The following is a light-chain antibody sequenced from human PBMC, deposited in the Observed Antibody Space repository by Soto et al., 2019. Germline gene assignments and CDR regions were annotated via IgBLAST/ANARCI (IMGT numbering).Light chain of an antibody. CDR3: QQHNIWPPYT. CDR2: GAS. V-gene: IGKV3-15*01. Sequence: EIVMTQSPATLSVSPGERATLYCNASQRISSNVAGYQQKPGEPPRLLIYGASTRASGIPARLSGSGSGTEFTHTIRGLPSEDFAVYYYQQHNIWPPYTFGQGTKLEIK. J-gene: IGKJ2*01. CDR1: QRISSN.